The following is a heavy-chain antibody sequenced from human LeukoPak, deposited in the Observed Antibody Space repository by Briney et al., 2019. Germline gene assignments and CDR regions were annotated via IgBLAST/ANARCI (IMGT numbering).Heavy chain of an antibody. J-gene: IGHJ4*02. CDR2: IYPGDSDT. CDR1: GYIFTSYW. V-gene: IGHV5-51*01. CDR3: ARRYSGYEYFEY. Sequence: GESLKISCQCSGYIFTSYWIGWVRQMPGKGLEWMGIIYPGDSDTRYSPSFQGQVTISADKSLNTAYLHWSSLKASDTAMYYCARRYSGYEYFEYWGQGTLVTVSS. D-gene: IGHD5-12*01.